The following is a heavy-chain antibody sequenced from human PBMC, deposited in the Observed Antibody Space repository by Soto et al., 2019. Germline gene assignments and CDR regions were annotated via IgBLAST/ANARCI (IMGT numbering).Heavy chain of an antibody. Sequence: GASVKVSCKASGYTFTSYDINWVRQATGQGLEWMGWMNPNSGNTGYAQKFQGRVTMTRNTSISTAYMELSSLRSEDTAVYYCARGSYAASPLYCSSTSCYHNWCDPWGQGTLVTVSS. J-gene: IGHJ5*02. CDR1: GYTFTSYD. CDR2: MNPNSGNT. D-gene: IGHD2-2*01. CDR3: ARGSYAASPLYCSSTSCYHNWCDP. V-gene: IGHV1-8*01.